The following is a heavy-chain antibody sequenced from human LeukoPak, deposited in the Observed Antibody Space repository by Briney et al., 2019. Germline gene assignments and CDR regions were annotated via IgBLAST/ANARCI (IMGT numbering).Heavy chain of an antibody. V-gene: IGHV3-30*18. CDR3: AKDRGTYYYDSSGLNWFDP. CDR2: LSYDGSNK. CDR1: GFTFSSYG. D-gene: IGHD3-22*01. Sequence: GGSLRLSCAASGFTFSSYGMHWVRQAPGKGLEWVAVLSYDGSNKYYADSVKGRFTISRDNSKNTLYLQMNSLRAEDTAVYYCAKDRGTYYYDSSGLNWFDPWGQGTLVTVSS. J-gene: IGHJ5*02.